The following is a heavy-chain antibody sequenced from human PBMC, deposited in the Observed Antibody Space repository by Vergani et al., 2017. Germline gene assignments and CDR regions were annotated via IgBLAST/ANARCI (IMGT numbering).Heavy chain of an antibody. CDR3: GMYCSSPTCGTHPRVQNYGMDV. D-gene: IGHD2-2*01. CDR1: GFTFGDYG. Sequence: EVQLVESGGGVVRPGGSLRLSCAASGFTFGDYGMSWVRQAPGKGLEWVSGIIWNGGGTGYADSVKGRFTISRDNAKNSLYLQMNSLRAEDTALYYCGMYCSSPTCGTHPRVQNYGMDVWGQGTTVTVS. V-gene: IGHV3-20*04. CDR2: IIWNGGGT. J-gene: IGHJ6*02.